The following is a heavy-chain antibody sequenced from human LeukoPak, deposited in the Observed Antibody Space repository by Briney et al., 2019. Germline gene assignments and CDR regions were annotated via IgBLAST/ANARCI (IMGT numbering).Heavy chain of an antibody. CDR2: MNPNSGNT. J-gene: IGHJ5*02. D-gene: IGHD3-10*01. Sequence: GASVKVSCKASGYTFTSYDINCVRQATGQGLEWMGWMNPNSGNTGYAQKFQGRVTITRNTSISTAYMELSSLRSEDTAVYYCARGAFGYYYGSGSFYPMFDPWGQGTLVTVSS. V-gene: IGHV1-8*03. CDR3: ARGAFGYYYGSGSFYPMFDP. CDR1: GYTFTSYD.